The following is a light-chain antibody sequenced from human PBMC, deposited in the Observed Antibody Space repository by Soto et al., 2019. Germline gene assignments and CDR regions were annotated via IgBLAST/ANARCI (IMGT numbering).Light chain of an antibody. J-gene: IGKJ2*01. CDR1: QSVSSSY. CDR3: QQYSGSPPYT. CDR2: GAS. Sequence: EIVLTQSPGTLSLSPGERATLSCRASQSVSSSYLAWYQQKPGQAPRLLIYGASSRTTSVPDRFNGSGSGADIPLTISTLEPEDFAVFYWQQYSGSPPYTFGKGTKLETK. V-gene: IGKV3-20*01.